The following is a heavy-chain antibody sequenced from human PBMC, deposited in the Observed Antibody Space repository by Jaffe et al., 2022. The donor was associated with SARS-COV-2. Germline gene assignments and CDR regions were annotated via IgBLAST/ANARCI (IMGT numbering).Heavy chain of an antibody. Sequence: EVQLVESGGGLVQPGRSLRLSCAASGFTFDDYAMHWVRQAPGKGLEWVSGISWNSGTIGYADSVKGRFTISRDNAKNSLYLQMSSLRDEDTALYYCAKGVAAYQLQRPFGYWGQGTLVTVSS. V-gene: IGHV3-9*01. D-gene: IGHD2-2*01. CDR1: GFTFDDYA. J-gene: IGHJ4*02. CDR3: AKGVAAYQLQRPFGY. CDR2: ISWNSGTI.